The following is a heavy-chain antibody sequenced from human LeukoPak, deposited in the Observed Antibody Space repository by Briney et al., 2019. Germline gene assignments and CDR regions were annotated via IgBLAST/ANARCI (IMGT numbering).Heavy chain of an antibody. CDR3: ARGEKLLWFGELPNWFDP. D-gene: IGHD3-10*01. CDR2: MNPNSGNT. CDR1: GYTFTSYD. V-gene: IGHV1-8*01. J-gene: IGHJ5*02. Sequence: RASVKVSCTASGYTFTSYDINWVRQATGQGLEWMGWMNPNSGNTGYAQKFQGRVTMTRNTSISTAYMELSSLRSEDTAVYYCARGEKLLWFGELPNWFDPWGQGTLVTVSS.